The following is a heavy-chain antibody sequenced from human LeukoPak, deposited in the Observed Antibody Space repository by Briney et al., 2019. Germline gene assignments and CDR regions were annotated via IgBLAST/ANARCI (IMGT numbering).Heavy chain of an antibody. Sequence: SETLPLTCSVSGDSFSSYYWSWIRQPPGKGLEWIGYIDYSGDTNYSPALKSRVTISVDTSKKQLSLRLSSVTAADTGVYYCARLWGTTFDYWGQGRLVTVSS. CDR2: IDYSGDT. CDR3: ARLWGTTFDY. D-gene: IGHD3-16*01. J-gene: IGHJ4*02. V-gene: IGHV4-59*08. CDR1: GDSFSSYY.